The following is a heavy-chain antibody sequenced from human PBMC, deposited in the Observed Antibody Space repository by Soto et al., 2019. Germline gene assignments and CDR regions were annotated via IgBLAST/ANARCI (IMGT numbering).Heavy chain of an antibody. J-gene: IGHJ4*02. Sequence: ASETLSLTCTVSGGSISSSSYYWGWIRQPPGKGLEWIGSIYYSGSTYYNPSLKSRVTISVDTSKNQFSLKLSSATAADTAVYYCARQDRITGTTSSDYWGQGTLVTVSS. CDR1: GGSISSSSYY. CDR3: ARQDRITGTTSSDY. V-gene: IGHV4-39*01. CDR2: IYYSGST. D-gene: IGHD1-7*01.